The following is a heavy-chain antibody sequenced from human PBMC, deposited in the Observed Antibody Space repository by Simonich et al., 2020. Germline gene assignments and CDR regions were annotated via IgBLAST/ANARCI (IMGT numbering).Heavy chain of an antibody. V-gene: IGHV4-34*01. D-gene: IGHD3-16*01. CDR2: NNHRGST. CDR3: ARPLGIVWAFDI. CDR1: GGSFSGYY. J-gene: IGHJ3*02. Sequence: QVQLQQWGAGLLKPSETLSLTCAVYGGSFSGYYWDWIRQPPGKGREWMGENNHRGSTNYNPSLKSRVTISVDTSKNQFSLKLSSVTAADTAVYYCARPLGIVWAFDIWGQGTMVTVSS.